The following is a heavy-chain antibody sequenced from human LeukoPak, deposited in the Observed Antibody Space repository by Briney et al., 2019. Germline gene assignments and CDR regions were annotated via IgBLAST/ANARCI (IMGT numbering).Heavy chain of an antibody. CDR2: ISDSGGST. J-gene: IGHJ4*02. D-gene: IGHD2-21*01. CDR3: AKAPVTSCRGAYCYPFDS. V-gene: IGHV3-23*01. CDR1: GFTFSSYA. Sequence: GGSLRLSCAASGFTFSSYAMSWVRQAPGKGLEWVSTISDSGGSTYYADSLKGRFTISRDNSKNTLYLQMNSLRAEDAAVYFCAKAPVTSCRGAYCYPFDSWGQGTLVTVSS.